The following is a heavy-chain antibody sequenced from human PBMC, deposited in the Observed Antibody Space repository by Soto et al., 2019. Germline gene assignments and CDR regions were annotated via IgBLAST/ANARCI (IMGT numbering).Heavy chain of an antibody. V-gene: IGHV3-21*01. CDR2: ISSSSSYI. CDR3: ARVIAANAFDI. D-gene: IGHD6-13*01. CDR1: GFTFSSYS. Sequence: EVQLVESGGGLVKPGGSLRLSCAASGFTFSSYSMNWVRQAPGKGLEWVSSISSSSSYIYYADSVTGRFTISRDNAKNSLYLQMNSLRAEDTAVYYCARVIAANAFDIWGQGTMVTVSS. J-gene: IGHJ3*02.